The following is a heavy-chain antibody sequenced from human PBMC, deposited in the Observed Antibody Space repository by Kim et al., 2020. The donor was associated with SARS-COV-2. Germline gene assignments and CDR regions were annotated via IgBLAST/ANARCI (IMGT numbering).Heavy chain of an antibody. V-gene: IGHV4-59*13. Sequence: SETLSLTCTVSGGSIGSYYWTWIRQPPGKGLELIGYIYYTGSTNYNPSLKSRVTMSIYTSNNQFSLSLNSATAADTAVYYCARGLVGASREYYFDNWGRG. CDR1: GGSIGSYY. D-gene: IGHD1-26*01. CDR3: ARGLVGASREYYFDN. J-gene: IGHJ4*02. CDR2: IYYTGST.